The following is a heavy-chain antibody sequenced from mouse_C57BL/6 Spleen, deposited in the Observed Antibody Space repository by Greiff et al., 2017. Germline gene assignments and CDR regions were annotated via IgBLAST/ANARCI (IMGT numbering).Heavy chain of an antibody. CDR2: IDPEDGDT. V-gene: IGHV14-1*01. J-gene: IGHJ2*01. D-gene: IGHD2-4*01. CDR1: GFNIKDYY. CDR3: ATRGLRTEYYFDY. Sequence: EVQLQQSGAELVRPGASVKLSCTASGFNIKDYYMHWVKQRPEPGLEWIGRIDPEDGDTEYAPKFQGKATMTADTTSNTAYLHLSSLTSEDTAVYYCATRGLRTEYYFDYWGQGTTLTVSS.